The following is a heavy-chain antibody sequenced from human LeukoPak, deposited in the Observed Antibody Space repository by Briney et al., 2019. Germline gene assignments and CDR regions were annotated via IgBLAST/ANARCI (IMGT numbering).Heavy chain of an antibody. CDR1: GGSFSGYY. V-gene: IGHV4-34*01. CDR3: ARAEGYCSSTSCPGSWFDP. J-gene: IGHJ5*02. Sequence: SETLSLTCAVYGGSFSGYYWSWIRQPPGKGLEWIGEINHSGSTNYNPSLKSRVTISVDTSKIQFSLKLSSVTAADTAVYYCARAEGYCSSTSCPGSWFDPWGQGTLVTVSS. CDR2: INHSGST. D-gene: IGHD2-2*01.